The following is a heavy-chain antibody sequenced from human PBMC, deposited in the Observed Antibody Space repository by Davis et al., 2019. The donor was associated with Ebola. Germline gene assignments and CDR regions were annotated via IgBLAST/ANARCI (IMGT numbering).Heavy chain of an antibody. CDR3: ARGPLYCSSTSCYGGTYDY. J-gene: IGHJ4*02. CDR2: INHSGST. CDR1: GGSFSGYY. V-gene: IGHV4-34*01. Sequence: MPSETLSLTCAVYGGSFSGYYWSWIRQPPGKGLEWIGEINHSGSTNYNPFLKSRVTISVDTSKNQFSLKLSSVTAADTAVYYCARGPLYCSSTSCYGGTYDYWGQGTLVTVSS. D-gene: IGHD2-2*01.